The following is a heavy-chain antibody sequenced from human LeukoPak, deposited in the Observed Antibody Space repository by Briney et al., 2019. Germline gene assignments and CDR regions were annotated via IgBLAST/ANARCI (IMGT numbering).Heavy chain of an antibody. CDR3: ASSKPAVLRYFDWLLHFDY. D-gene: IGHD3-9*01. V-gene: IGHV4-39*07. Sequence: SETLSLTCTVSGGSISSSDYYWAWIRQPPGKGLEWIGTIYYSGTTFYNSSLKSRVTISVDTSKNQFSLKLSSVTAADTAVYYCASSKPAVLRYFDWLLHFDYWGQGTLVTVSS. CDR1: GGSISSSDYY. CDR2: IYYSGTT. J-gene: IGHJ4*02.